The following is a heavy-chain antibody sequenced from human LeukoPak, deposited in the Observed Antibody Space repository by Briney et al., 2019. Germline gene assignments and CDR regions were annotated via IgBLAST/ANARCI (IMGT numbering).Heavy chain of an antibody. CDR2: ISTSGST. J-gene: IGHJ6*03. CDR1: GGSISSYY. Sequence: SETLSLTCAVYGGSISSYYWSWIRQPAGKGLESIGHISTSGSTNYNPSLKSRVTMSVDTSKNQFSLKLSSVTAADTAVYYCARGQWNYYGSGSYEVGSYYYYYMDVWGKGTTVTISS. CDR3: ARGQWNYYGSGSYEVGSYYYYYMDV. D-gene: IGHD3-10*01. V-gene: IGHV4-59*10.